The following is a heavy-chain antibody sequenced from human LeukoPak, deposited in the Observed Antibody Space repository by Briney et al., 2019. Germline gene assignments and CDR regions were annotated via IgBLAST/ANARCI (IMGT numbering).Heavy chain of an antibody. J-gene: IGHJ4*02. CDR2: FDPEDGET. Sequence: ASVKVSCKVSGYTLTELSMHWVRQAPGKGLEWMGGFDPEDGETIYAQKFQGRVTITADESTSTAYMELSSLRSEDTAVYYCAREGIAAAGISHSFDYWGQGTLVTVSS. CDR3: AREGIAAAGISHSFDY. V-gene: IGHV1-24*01. CDR1: GYTLTELS. D-gene: IGHD6-13*01.